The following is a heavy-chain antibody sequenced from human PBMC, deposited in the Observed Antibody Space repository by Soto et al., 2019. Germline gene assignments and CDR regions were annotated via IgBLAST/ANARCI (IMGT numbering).Heavy chain of an antibody. CDR2: IIPNFGTA. CDR3: ARDPLHGGSYADYDY. V-gene: IGHV1-69*01. CDR1: GGTFSSYA. D-gene: IGHD1-26*01. J-gene: IGHJ4*02. Sequence: QVQLVQSGAGVKKPGSSVKVCCKASGGTFSSYAISWVRQAPGQGLEWMGGIIPNFGTANYAQKFQGRVTITADESTSTAYMELSSLRSEDTAVYYCARDPLHGGSYADYDYWGQGTLVTVSS.